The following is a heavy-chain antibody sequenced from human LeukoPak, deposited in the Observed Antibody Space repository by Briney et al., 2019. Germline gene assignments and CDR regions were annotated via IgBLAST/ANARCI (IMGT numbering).Heavy chain of an antibody. CDR1: GFTFSTYS. CDR2: ISTSSTWI. D-gene: IGHD3-10*01. J-gene: IGHJ3*02. V-gene: IGHV3-48*02. CDR3: AREGHYGALDI. Sequence: GGSLRLSCAASGFTFSTYSMKWVRQAPGKGLEWVSYISTSSTWIQYADSVKGRFTISRDDAKSSLHLQMTSLRDEDTAVYFCAREGHYGALDIWGQGTMVTASS.